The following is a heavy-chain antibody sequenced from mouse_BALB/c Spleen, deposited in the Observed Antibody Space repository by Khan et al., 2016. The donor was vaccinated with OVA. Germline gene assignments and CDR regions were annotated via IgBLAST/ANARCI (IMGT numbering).Heavy chain of an antibody. V-gene: IGHV3-2*02. J-gene: IGHJ2*01. Sequence: VQLQQPGPGLVKPSQSLSLTCTVTGYSITSDYAWNWIRQFPGNKLEWMGYISYSGSTSYNPSLKSRISITRDTSKNQFFLQLNSVTTEDTATYYCARSIMASWGQGTTLTVSS. CDR3: ARSIMAS. CDR1: GYSITSDYA. CDR2: ISYSGST.